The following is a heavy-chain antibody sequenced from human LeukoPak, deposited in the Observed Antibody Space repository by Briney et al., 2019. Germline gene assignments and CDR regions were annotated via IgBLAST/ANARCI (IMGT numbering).Heavy chain of an antibody. V-gene: IGHV4-39*01. CDR1: GGSVNNDKHY. CDR3: TSSFEYYYIDV. CDR2: IYSTGST. D-gene: IGHD2/OR15-2a*01. J-gene: IGHJ6*03. Sequence: SETLSLTCSVSGGSVNNDKHYWGWVRLSPGKGLEWIGSIYSTGSTQYNPSLESRMTISVDKSKNQFSLKLSSVTAADTATYYCTSSFEYYYIDVWGKGITVAVSS.